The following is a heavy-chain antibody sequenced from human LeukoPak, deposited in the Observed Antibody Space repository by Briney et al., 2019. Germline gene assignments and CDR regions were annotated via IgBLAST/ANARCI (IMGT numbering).Heavy chain of an antibody. D-gene: IGHD6-13*01. Sequence: ASVKVSCKTSGYTFTGYYIHWVRQAPEQGLEWMGWINPNTGGTNYAQKFQGRVTMTRDTSISTAYMELSRLTSDDTAVYYCARGETITAAGPARFDPWGQGTLVTVSS. CDR3: ARGETITAAGPARFDP. CDR2: INPNTGGT. V-gene: IGHV1-2*02. CDR1: GYTFTGYY. J-gene: IGHJ5*02.